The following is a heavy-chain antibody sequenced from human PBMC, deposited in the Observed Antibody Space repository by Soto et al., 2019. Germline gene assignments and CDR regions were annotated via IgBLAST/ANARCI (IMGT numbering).Heavy chain of an antibody. CDR1: GGPISSYY. CDR2: IYYSGST. J-gene: IGHJ6*02. CDR3: ARSDRHGSGSYYYYYGMDV. D-gene: IGHD3-10*01. Sequence: PSETLSLTCTVSGGPISSYYWSWIRQPPGKGLEWIGYIYYSGSTNYNPSLKSRVTISVDTSKNQFSLKLSSVTAADTAVYYCARSDRHGSGSYYYYYGMDVWGQGTTVTVSS. V-gene: IGHV4-59*01.